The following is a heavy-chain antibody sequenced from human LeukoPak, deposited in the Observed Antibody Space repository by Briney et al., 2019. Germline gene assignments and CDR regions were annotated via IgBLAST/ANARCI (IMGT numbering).Heavy chain of an antibody. CDR3: ARDRRQWLADNSKNNWFDP. Sequence: SETLSLTCTVSGGSISSNNYYWGWIRQPPGKGLEWIGSIYYSGSTNYNPSLKSRVTMSVDTSKNQFSLKLSSVTAADTAVYYCARDRRQWLADNSKNNWFDPWGQGTLVTVSS. V-gene: IGHV4-39*07. CDR1: GGSISSNNYY. J-gene: IGHJ5*02. D-gene: IGHD6-19*01. CDR2: IYYSGST.